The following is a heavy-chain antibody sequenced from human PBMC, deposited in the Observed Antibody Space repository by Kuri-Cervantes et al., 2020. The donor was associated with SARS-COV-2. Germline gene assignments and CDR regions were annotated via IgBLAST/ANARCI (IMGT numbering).Heavy chain of an antibody. J-gene: IGHJ6*02. CDR3: ARDHRDGYNWSSFFGGMDV. D-gene: IGHD5-24*01. Sequence: GESLKISCSASGFSFSSYAMHWVRQPPGKGLEYVSAISSNGGSTYYADSVKGRFTISRDNSKSTLYLQMNSLRAEDTAVYYCARDHRDGYNWSSFFGGMDVWGQGTTVTVSS. V-gene: IGHV3-64*04. CDR2: ISSNGGST. CDR1: GFSFSSYA.